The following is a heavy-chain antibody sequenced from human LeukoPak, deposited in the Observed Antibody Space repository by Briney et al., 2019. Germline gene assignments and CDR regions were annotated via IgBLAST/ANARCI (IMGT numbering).Heavy chain of an antibody. CDR2: INPNSGGT. V-gene: IGHV1-2*02. CDR3: ANLDSSGYYSFDY. Sequence: GASVKVSCKASGYTFTGYYMHWVRQAPGQGLEWMGWINPNSGGTNYAQKFQGRVTMTRDTSISTAYMELSGLRSDDTAVYYCANLDSSGYYSFDYWGQGTLVTVSS. J-gene: IGHJ4*02. CDR1: GYTFTGYY. D-gene: IGHD3-22*01.